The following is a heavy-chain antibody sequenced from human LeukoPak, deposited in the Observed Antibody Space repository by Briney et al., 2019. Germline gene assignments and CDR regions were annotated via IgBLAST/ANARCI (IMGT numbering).Heavy chain of an antibody. Sequence: SETLSLTCTVFGGSIKTYYWSWIRQPPGKGLEWIGYISYSGSTNYNPSLKSRVTISVDTSKNQFSLKLSSVTAADTAVYYCAGGAAVSFDSWGQGSLVSVSS. V-gene: IGHV4-59*01. CDR2: ISYSGST. CDR3: AGGAAVSFDS. J-gene: IGHJ4*02. D-gene: IGHD6-25*01. CDR1: GGSIKTYY.